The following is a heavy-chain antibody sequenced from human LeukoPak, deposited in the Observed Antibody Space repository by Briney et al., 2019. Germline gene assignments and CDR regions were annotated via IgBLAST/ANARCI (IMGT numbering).Heavy chain of an antibody. V-gene: IGHV1-46*03. D-gene: IGHD3-9*01. J-gene: IGHJ4*02. CDR2: INPSGGST. CDR1: GYTLTSYY. CDR3: ARGAWGYDILTGYYAILDY. Sequence: ASVKVSCKASGYTLTSYYMHWVRQAPGQGLEWMGIINPSGGSTSYAQKFQGRVTMTRDTSTSTVYMELSSLRSEDTAVYYCARGAWGYDILTGYYAILDYWGQGTLVTVSS.